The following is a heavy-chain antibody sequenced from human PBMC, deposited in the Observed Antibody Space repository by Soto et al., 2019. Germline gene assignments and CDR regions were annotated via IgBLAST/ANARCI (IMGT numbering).Heavy chain of an antibody. J-gene: IGHJ4*02. D-gene: IGHD1-1*01. CDR1: VFAFIRND. CDR3: VTDPNWEWGY. CDR2: INYSGVST. V-gene: IGHV3-23*01. Sequence: GWSLRLSCASSVFAFIRNDMNWVRQRPGKGLEWVSNINYSGVSTYYSDAVKGRFTISRDNSKNILYLEMNSLKVDDTAVYYCVTDPNWEWGYWGQGALVTSPQ.